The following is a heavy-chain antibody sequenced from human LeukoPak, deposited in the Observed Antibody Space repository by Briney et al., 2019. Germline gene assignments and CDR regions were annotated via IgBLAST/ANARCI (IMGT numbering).Heavy chain of an antibody. Sequence: PSETLSLTCAVYGGSFSGYYWSWIRQPPGKGLEWIGEINHSGSTNYNPSLKSRVTISVDTSKNQFSLKLSSVTAADTAVYYCARGGTGIAVAVEYYFDYWGQGTLVTVSS. CDR1: GGSFSGYY. CDR3: ARGGTGIAVAVEYYFDY. CDR2: INHSGST. V-gene: IGHV4-34*01. J-gene: IGHJ4*02. D-gene: IGHD6-19*01.